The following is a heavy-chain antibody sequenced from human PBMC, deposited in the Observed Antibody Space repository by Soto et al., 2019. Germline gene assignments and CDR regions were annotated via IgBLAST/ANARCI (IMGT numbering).Heavy chain of an antibody. CDR2: MYYSGST. D-gene: IGHD6-13*01. CDR3: ARQDETAG. Sequence: QLQLQESGPGLVKPSETLSLTCTVSGGSVSSNTYSWGWIRQSPVTGLEWIGSMYYSGSTYYKPSLRSRDTILVFTTKRQLSLRLPALILEVSDINCSARQDETAGCGQWIAVTV. CDR1: GGSVSSNTYS. J-gene: IGHJ6*02. V-gene: IGHV4-39*01.